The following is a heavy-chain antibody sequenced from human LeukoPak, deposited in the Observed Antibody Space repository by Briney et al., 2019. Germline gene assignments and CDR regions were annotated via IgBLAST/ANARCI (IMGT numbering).Heavy chain of an antibody. D-gene: IGHD5-12*01. V-gene: IGHV3-7*01. Sequence: GGSLRLSCAASGFTFSSYWMSWVRQAPGKGLEWVANIKQDGSEKYYVASVKGRFTISRDNARNSLYLQMNSLRAEDTAVYYCASELRFSLWFDPWGQGTLVTVSS. CDR2: IKQDGSEK. J-gene: IGHJ5*02. CDR3: ASELRFSLWFDP. CDR1: GFTFSSYW.